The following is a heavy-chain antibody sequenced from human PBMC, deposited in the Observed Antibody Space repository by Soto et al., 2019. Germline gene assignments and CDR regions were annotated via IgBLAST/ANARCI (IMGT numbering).Heavy chain of an antibody. CDR2: INDSGNI. D-gene: IGHD3-10*01. CDR1: GGSFSGYQ. Sequence: QVQLQPWGAGLLKPSETLSLTCAVYGGSFSGYQWSWIRQTPGEGLEWIGEINDSGNINYNPSLKSRVTIFLDTPKKQISLELSSVTAAATAVYYCARGLILWFGELSRRGGYYYYMDVWVTGTTVIVSS. V-gene: IGHV4-34*01. J-gene: IGHJ6*03. CDR3: ARGLILWFGELSRRGGYYYYMDV.